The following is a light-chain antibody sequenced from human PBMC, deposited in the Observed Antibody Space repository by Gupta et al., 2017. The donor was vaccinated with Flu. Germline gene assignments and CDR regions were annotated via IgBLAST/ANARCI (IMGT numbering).Light chain of an antibody. Sequence: DIQMTQSPSSVSASVGDRVSVTCRASQTIYSEVAWYQHKAGKAPKLLIHPATTLQNGVPSRFSGSGYGTDFTLTITSLQPEDFATYYCQQADSFPLTFGGGTKVEIK. CDR3: QQADSFPLT. V-gene: IGKV1-12*01. CDR1: QTIYSE. J-gene: IGKJ4*01. CDR2: PAT.